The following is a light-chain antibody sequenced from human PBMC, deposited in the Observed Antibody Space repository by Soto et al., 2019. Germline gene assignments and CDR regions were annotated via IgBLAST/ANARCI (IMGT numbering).Light chain of an antibody. CDR3: QQYNNWPWT. J-gene: IGKJ1*01. CDR2: GAS. CDR1: QSVSST. V-gene: IGKV3-15*01. Sequence: VFTQSPHTLSLSPGEKAPLSCTASQSVSSTYLAWYQQKPGQAPRLLIYGASTRATGIPARFSGSGSGTEFTLTISSLQSEDFAVYYCQQYNNWPWTFGQGTKVDIK.